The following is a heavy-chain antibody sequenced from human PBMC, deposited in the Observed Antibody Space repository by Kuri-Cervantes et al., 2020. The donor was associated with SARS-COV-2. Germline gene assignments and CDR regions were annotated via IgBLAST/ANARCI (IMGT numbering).Heavy chain of an antibody. CDR1: GFTVSSNY. Sequence: GESLKISCAASGFTVSSNYMSWVRQAPGKGLEWVSVIYSGGSTYYADSVKGRFTIPRDNSKNTLYLQMNSLRPEDTALSYCARVPEGGYSFQHWGQGTLVTVSS. CDR3: ARVPEGGYSFQH. V-gene: IGHV3-66*02. CDR2: IYSGGST. D-gene: IGHD6-13*01. J-gene: IGHJ1*01.